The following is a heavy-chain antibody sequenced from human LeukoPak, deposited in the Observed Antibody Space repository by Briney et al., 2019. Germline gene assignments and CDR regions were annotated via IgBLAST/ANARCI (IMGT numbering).Heavy chain of an antibody. CDR1: GFTVSSNF. Sequence: PGGSLRLSCAASGFTVSSNFMTSVRQAPGQGLEWVSVIYSGGSTYYADSVKDRFTISRDNSKNMLYLQMNSLRAEDTAVYYCARGGDSLHYWGQGTLVTVSS. J-gene: IGHJ4*02. D-gene: IGHD3-10*01. CDR3: ARGGDSLHY. CDR2: IYSGGST. V-gene: IGHV3-66*01.